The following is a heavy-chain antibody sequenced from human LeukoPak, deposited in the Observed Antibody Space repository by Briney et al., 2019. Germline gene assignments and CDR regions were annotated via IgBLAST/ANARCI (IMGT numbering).Heavy chain of an antibody. Sequence: GGSLRLSCAASGFTFSSYAMSWVRQAPGKGLEWVSAISGSGGSTYYADSVKGRFTISRDNSKNTLYLQMNSLRAEDTAVYYCAKSHYDFWGGEVVIAIFPDYWGQGTLVTVSS. J-gene: IGHJ4*02. V-gene: IGHV3-23*01. CDR3: AKSHYDFWGGEVVIAIFPDY. D-gene: IGHD3-3*01. CDR2: ISGSGGST. CDR1: GFTFSSYA.